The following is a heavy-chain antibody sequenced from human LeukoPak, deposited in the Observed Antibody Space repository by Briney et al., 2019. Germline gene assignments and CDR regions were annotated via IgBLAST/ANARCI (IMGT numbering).Heavy chain of an antibody. J-gene: IGHJ6*02. Sequence: ASVKVSCKASGYTFTSYYMHWVRQAPGQGLEWMGIINPSGGSTSYAQKFQGRVTMTRDTSTSTAYMELRSLRSDDTAVYYCARSRVVVVPAAITTSYYYYGMDVWGQGTTVTVSS. CDR3: ARSRVVVVPAAITTSYYYYGMDV. V-gene: IGHV1-46*01. CDR2: INPSGGST. D-gene: IGHD2-2*02. CDR1: GYTFTSYY.